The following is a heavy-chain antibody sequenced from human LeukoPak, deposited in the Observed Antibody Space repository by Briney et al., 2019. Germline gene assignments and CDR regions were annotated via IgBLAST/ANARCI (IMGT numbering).Heavy chain of an antibody. CDR2: INSDGSGT. Sequence: PGGSLRLPCAASGFTFSSYWMHWVRQAPGKGLLWVSRINSDGSGTTYADSVKGRFTISRDNARNTLYLQMNSLRAEDTAVYYCTRLMTTVTTAAFDIWGQGTMVTVSS. D-gene: IGHD4-17*01. CDR3: TRLMTTVTTAAFDI. V-gene: IGHV3-74*01. CDR1: GFTFSSYW. J-gene: IGHJ3*02.